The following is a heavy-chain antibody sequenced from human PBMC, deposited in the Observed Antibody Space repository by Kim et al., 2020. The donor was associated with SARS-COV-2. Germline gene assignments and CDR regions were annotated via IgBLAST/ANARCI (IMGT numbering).Heavy chain of an antibody. D-gene: IGHD6-19*01. CDR3: ARDRGRSSGWFLAPERPPVDCGGQGSLGTGASASPTSPGVGRLRRGSAQPDGNVVSAC. CDR2: IGYDGNNI. CDR1: GFSFSHYA. J-gene: IGHJ1*01. V-gene: IGHV3-33*08. Sequence: GGSLRLSCAASGFSFSHYAMHWVRQAPGKGLEWVAGIGYDGNNIYYADSVRGRFTISRDNSKNTVYLQMNSLRADDMATYYCARDRGRSSGWFLAPERPPVDCGGQGSLGTGASASPTSPGVGRLRRGSAQPDGNVVSACRVQG.